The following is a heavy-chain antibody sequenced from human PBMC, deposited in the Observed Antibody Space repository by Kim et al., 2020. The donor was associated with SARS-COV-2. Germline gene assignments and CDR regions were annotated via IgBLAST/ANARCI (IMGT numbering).Heavy chain of an antibody. Sequence: SVKVSCKTSGVTFSNCDINWVRQAPGQGLEWMGGRIPIFGTINYAQHFQGRLTIIADESTNTAYMELNSLTSEDTAGYYCARAGEFRATYYYYFGLDVWGRATTVTVSS. J-gene: IGHJ6*02. D-gene: IGHD3-16*01. V-gene: IGHV1-69*13. CDR2: RIPIFGTI. CDR1: GVTFSNCD. CDR3: ARAGEFRATYYYYFGLDV.